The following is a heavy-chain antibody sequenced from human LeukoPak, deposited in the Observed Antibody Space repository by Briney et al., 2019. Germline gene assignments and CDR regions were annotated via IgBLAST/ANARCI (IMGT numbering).Heavy chain of an antibody. CDR2: IYYSGST. V-gene: IGHV4-61*08. CDR1: GGSISSGGYY. D-gene: IGHD3-22*01. Sequence: SETLSLTCTVSGGSISSGGYYWSWIRQHPGKGLEWIGYIYYSGSTNYNPSLKSRVTISVDTSKNQFSLKLSSVTAADTAVYYCARRLPRSYYYDSSGYSVDAFDIWGQGTMVTVSS. J-gene: IGHJ3*02. CDR3: ARRLPRSYYYDSSGYSVDAFDI.